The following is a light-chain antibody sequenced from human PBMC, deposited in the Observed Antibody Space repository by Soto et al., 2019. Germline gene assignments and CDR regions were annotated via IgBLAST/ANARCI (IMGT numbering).Light chain of an antibody. J-gene: IGKJ4*01. CDR1: QSVSSY. CDR2: GAS. CDR3: QQRSNWPPVVT. V-gene: IGKV3-11*01. Sequence: EIVLTQSPATLSLSPGERATLSCRASQSVSSYLAWYQQKPGQAPRLLIYGASNRATGIPARFSGSGSETDFTLTISSLEPEDFAVYYCQQRSNWPPVVTFGGGTKVDIK.